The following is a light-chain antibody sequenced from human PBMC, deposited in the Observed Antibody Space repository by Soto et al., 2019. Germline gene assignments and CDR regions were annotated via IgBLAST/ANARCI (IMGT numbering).Light chain of an antibody. Sequence: DIVMTQSPDSLAVSLGARATINCKSSQSVLYSSNNKNYLAWYQQRPGQPSKVLIYWASTREFGVPDRFSVSGSGTEFTLTISSLQAEDIAVCYCQQYFSMPWTFGQGTKVEIK. J-gene: IGKJ1*01. CDR3: QQYFSMPWT. CDR2: WAS. V-gene: IGKV4-1*01. CDR1: QSVLYSSNNKNY.